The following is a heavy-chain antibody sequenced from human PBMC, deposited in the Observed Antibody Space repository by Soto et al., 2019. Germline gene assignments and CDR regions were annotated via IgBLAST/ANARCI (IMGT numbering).Heavy chain of an antibody. J-gene: IGHJ4*02. CDR3: AKEVITFGGVIVIGLDYFDY. CDR2: ISGSGGST. D-gene: IGHD3-16*02. Sequence: GGSLRLSCAASGFTFSSYAMSWVRQAPGKGLEWVSAISGSGGSTYYADSVKGRFTISRDNSKNTLYLQMNSLRAEDTAVYYCAKEVITFGGVIVIGLDYFDYWGQGTLVTVSS. CDR1: GFTFSSYA. V-gene: IGHV3-23*01.